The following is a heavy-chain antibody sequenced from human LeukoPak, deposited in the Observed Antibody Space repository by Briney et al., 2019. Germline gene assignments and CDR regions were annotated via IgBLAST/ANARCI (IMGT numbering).Heavy chain of an antibody. V-gene: IGHV3-7*01. CDR3: ARIVGGHDYFGSGNIVYFFYMDV. Sequence: TGGSLRLSCAASEIIFSTYWMSWVRRAPGKGLEWVANINQDGSEKYFVDSVKGRFTISRDNAKDSLYLQMNSLRADDTAVYFCARIVGGHDYFGSGNIVYFFYMDVWGKGTTVTISS. J-gene: IGHJ6*03. D-gene: IGHD3-10*01. CDR2: INQDGSEK. CDR1: EIIFSTYW.